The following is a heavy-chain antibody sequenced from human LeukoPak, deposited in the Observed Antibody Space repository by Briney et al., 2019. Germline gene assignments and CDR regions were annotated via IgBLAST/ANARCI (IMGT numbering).Heavy chain of an antibody. D-gene: IGHD7-27*01. CDR3: ARYPLGLTGVDY. CDR2: IIPIFGTA. CDR1: GGTFSSYA. V-gene: IGHV1-69*06. J-gene: IGHJ4*02. Sequence: GASVKVSCKASGGTFSSYAISWVRQAPGQGLECMGGIIPIFGTANYAQKFQGRVTITADKSTSTAYMELSSLRSEDTAVYYCARYPLGLTGVDYWGQGTLVTVSS.